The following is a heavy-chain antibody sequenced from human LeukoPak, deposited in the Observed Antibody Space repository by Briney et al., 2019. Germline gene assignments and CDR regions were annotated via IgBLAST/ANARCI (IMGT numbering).Heavy chain of an antibody. CDR2: ISGSGGST. J-gene: IGHJ4*02. CDR1: GFTFSSYA. D-gene: IGHD3-22*01. V-gene: IGHV3-23*01. Sequence: GGSLRLSCAASGFTFSSYAMSWVRQAPGKGLEWVSAISGSGGSTYYADSVKGRFTISRDNSKNTLYLQMNSLRAEDTAVYYCAKTPFDYDSTNNFDYWGQGTLVTVSS. CDR3: AKTPFDYDSTNNFDY.